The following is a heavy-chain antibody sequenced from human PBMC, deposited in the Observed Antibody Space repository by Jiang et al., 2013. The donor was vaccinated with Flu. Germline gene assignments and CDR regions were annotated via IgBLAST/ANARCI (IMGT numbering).Heavy chain of an antibody. J-gene: IGHJ2*01. Sequence: YGSGLVKPSETLSLTCTVSGGSISSYYWSWIRQPPGKGLEWIGCIYYSGSTKYNPSLKSRVTISVDTSKNQFSLKLSSVTAADTAVYYCARRVSNYYDSSGSGPPYWYFDLWGRGTLVNVSS. CDR3: ARRVSNYYDSSGSGPPYWYFDL. D-gene: IGHD3-22*01. V-gene: IGHV4-59*01. CDR2: IYYSGST. CDR1: GGSISSYY.